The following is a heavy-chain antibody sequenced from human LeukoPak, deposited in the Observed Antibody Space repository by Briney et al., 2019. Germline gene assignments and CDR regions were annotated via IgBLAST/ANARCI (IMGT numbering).Heavy chain of an antibody. D-gene: IGHD5-24*01. CDR2: IYYSGST. CDR1: GGSISSYY. CDR3: ARHRVATIMSIGYFDY. J-gene: IGHJ4*02. V-gene: IGHV4-59*08. Sequence: SETLSITCTVSGGSISSYYWSWIRQPPGKGLEWIGYIYYSGSTNYNPSLKSRVTISVDTSKNQFSLKLSSVTAADTAVYYCARHRVATIMSIGYFDYWGQGTLVTVSS.